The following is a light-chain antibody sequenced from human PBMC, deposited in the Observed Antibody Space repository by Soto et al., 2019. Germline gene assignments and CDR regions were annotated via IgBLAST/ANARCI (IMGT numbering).Light chain of an antibody. CDR1: QSVRNNY. CDR3: QQFSSYPLT. CDR2: DAS. V-gene: IGKV3-20*01. J-gene: IGKJ4*01. Sequence: EIVLTQSPGTLSLSQGGRATLSCSASQSVRNNYLAWYQQKPGQAPRLLIYDASSRATGIPDRFSGGGSGTDFTLTISRLEPEDFAVYYCQQFSSYPLTFGGGTKVDIK.